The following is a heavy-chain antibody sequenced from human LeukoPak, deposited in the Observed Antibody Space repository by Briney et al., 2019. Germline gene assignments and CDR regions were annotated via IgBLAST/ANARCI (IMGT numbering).Heavy chain of an antibody. J-gene: IGHJ4*02. V-gene: IGHV3-23*01. Sequence: GGSLRLSCAASGFTFSSYAVGWVRQAPGKRLEWVSGISGSGGSTYYADSVQGRFTISRDNSKDTLYLQMNSLRAEDTAVYYCAKAFDYGGNRPPYYFDYWGQGTLVTVSS. CDR3: AKAFDYGGNRPPYYFDY. CDR1: GFTFSSYA. CDR2: ISGSGGST. D-gene: IGHD4-23*01.